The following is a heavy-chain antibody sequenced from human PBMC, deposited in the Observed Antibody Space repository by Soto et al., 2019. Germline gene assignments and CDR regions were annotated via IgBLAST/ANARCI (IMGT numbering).Heavy chain of an antibody. CDR3: AREYDWNHWYFDL. CDR2: LVYDGSSM. D-gene: IGHD1-20*01. Sequence: QVQLVESGGGVVQPGRSLRLTCAASGFTFSGYGMHWVRQAPGKGLEWVAVLVYDGSSMYYGDSVKGRFTISRDNSKNTLFLQMSNVRAEDTAIYYCAREYDWNHWYFDLWGRGTLVTVSS. J-gene: IGHJ2*01. CDR1: GFTFSGYG. V-gene: IGHV3-30*03.